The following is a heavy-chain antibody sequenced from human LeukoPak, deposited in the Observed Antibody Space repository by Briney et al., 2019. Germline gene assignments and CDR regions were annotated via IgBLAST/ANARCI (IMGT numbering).Heavy chain of an antibody. Sequence: PGGSLRLSCAASGFTFSSYSMNWVRQAPGKGLEWVSSISSSSSYIYYADSVKGRFTISRDNAKNSLYLQMNSLRAEDTAVYYCARAGTYYYDSSGPWGQGTLVTVSS. J-gene: IGHJ5*02. V-gene: IGHV3-21*01. D-gene: IGHD3-22*01. CDR1: GFTFSSYS. CDR3: ARAGTYYYDSSGP. CDR2: ISSSSSYI.